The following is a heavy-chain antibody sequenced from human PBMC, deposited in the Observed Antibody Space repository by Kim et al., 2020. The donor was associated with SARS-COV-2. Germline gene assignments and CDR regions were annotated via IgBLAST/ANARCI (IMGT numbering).Heavy chain of an antibody. CDR3: AREVTRGDYVVYYYYGMDV. J-gene: IGHJ6*02. D-gene: IGHD4-17*01. Sequence: GGSLRLSCAASGFTFSSYGMHWVRQAPGKGLEWVAVIWYDGSNKYYADSVKGRFTISRDNSKNTLYLQMNSLRAEDTAVYYCAREVTRGDYVVYYYYGMDVWGQGTTVTVSS. V-gene: IGHV3-33*01. CDR1: GFTFSSYG. CDR2: IWYDGSNK.